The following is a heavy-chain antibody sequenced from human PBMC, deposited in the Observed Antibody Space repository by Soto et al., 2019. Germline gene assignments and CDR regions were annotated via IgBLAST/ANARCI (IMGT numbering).Heavy chain of an antibody. D-gene: IGHD3-22*01. Sequence: GGSLRLSCAASGFTFSTYTMNWVRQAPGKGLEWVSSISSGNSYIYYADSVKRRFTISRDNAKNSLYLQMNSLRAEDTAVYYCAKPNGDSSGYNFDYWGQGTLVTVSS. CDR2: ISSGNSYI. J-gene: IGHJ4*02. CDR1: GFTFSTYT. CDR3: AKPNGDSSGYNFDY. V-gene: IGHV3-21*01.